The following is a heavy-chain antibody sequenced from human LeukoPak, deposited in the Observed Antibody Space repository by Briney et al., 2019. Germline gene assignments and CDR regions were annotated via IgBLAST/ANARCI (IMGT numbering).Heavy chain of an antibody. CDR3: ARDQDYCSSTSCTFDP. V-gene: IGHV3-21*01. J-gene: IGHJ5*02. CDR2: ISSSSSYI. CDR1: GFTFGSYS. D-gene: IGHD2-2*01. Sequence: GGSLRLSCAASGFTFGSYSMNWVRQAPGKGLEWVSSISSSSSYIYYADSVKGRFTISRDNAKNSLYLQMNSLRAEDTAVYYCARDQDYCSSTSCTFDPWGQGTLVTVSS.